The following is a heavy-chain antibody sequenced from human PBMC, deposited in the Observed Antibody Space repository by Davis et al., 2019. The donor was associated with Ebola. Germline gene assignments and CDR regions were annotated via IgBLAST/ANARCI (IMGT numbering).Heavy chain of an antibody. D-gene: IGHD1-26*01. J-gene: IGHJ4*02. CDR3: AKDGGEWELLIGGFDY. CDR1: GFTFSSYG. V-gene: IGHV3-30*18. Sequence: GGSLRLSCAASGFTFSSYGMHWVRQAPGKGLEWVAVISYDGSNKYYADSVKGRFTISRDNSKNTLYLQMNSLRAEDTAVYYCAKDGGEWELLIGGFDYWDQGTLVTVSS. CDR2: ISYDGSNK.